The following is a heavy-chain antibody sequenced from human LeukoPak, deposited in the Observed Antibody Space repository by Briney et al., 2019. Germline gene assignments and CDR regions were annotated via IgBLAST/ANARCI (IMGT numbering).Heavy chain of an antibody. CDR3: ARRRGYYYGSGSYPIDY. D-gene: IGHD3-10*01. J-gene: IGHJ4*02. Sequence: SETLSLTCAVYGGSFSGDFWSWIRQSPGKGLEWIGEINHGGSTTYNPSLQSRVTMSVDTSTNQISLKMTSVTAADTAVYYCARRRGYYYGSGSYPIDYWGQGTLVTVSS. CDR2: INHGGST. CDR1: GGSFSGDF. V-gene: IGHV4-34*01.